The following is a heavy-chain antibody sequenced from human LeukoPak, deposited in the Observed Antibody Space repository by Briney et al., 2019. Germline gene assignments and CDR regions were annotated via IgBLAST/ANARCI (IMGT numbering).Heavy chain of an antibody. V-gene: IGHV4-30-4*01. D-gene: IGHD3-10*01. J-gene: IGHJ5*02. Sequence: PSETLSLTCTVSGGSISSGDYYWSWIRQPPGKGLEWIGYIYYSGSTYYNPSLKCRVTISVDTSKNQFSLKLSSVTAADTAVYYCAREGAEGVRYYYGSGSYDAWFDPWGQGTLVTVSS. CDR1: GGSISSGDYY. CDR2: IYYSGST. CDR3: AREGAEGVRYYYGSGSYDAWFDP.